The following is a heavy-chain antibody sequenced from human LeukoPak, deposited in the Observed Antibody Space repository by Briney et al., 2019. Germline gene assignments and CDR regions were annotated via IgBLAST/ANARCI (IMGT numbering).Heavy chain of an antibody. D-gene: IGHD5-24*01. CDR1: GFTFSSYG. J-gene: IGHJ4*02. Sequence: SGGSLRLSCAASGFTFSSYGMHWVRQAPGKGLEWVAVIWYDGSNKYYADSVKGRFTISRDNSKNTLYLQMNSLRAEDTAVYYCAREGREGYNFDYWGQGTLVTVSS. CDR2: IWYDGSNK. CDR3: AREGREGYNFDY. V-gene: IGHV3-33*01.